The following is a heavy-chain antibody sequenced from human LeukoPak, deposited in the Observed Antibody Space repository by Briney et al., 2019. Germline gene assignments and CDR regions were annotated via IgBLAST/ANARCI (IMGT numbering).Heavy chain of an antibody. CDR3: ARVGWIQLNYYYYGMDV. Sequence: SENLSLTCTVSGYSISSGHYWGWIRQPPGKGLEWIGSIYHSGSTNYNPSLKSRVTISVDTSKNQFSLKLSSVTAADTAVYYCARVGWIQLNYYYYGMDVWGQGTTVTVSS. CDR2: IYHSGST. CDR1: GYSISSGHY. V-gene: IGHV4-38-2*02. D-gene: IGHD5-18*01. J-gene: IGHJ6*02.